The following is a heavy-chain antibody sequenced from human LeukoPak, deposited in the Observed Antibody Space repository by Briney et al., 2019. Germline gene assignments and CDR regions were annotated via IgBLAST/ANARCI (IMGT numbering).Heavy chain of an antibody. CDR3: ARDLYGSGTDAFDI. CDR1: GGSISSGGYY. D-gene: IGHD3-10*01. J-gene: IGHJ3*02. Sequence: SETLSLTCTVSGGSISSGGYYWSWIRQHPGKGLEWIGCIYYSGSTFYNPSLKGRITISVDTSKDQFSLTLSSVTAADTAVYYCARDLYGSGTDAFDIWGQGTMITVSS. CDR2: IYYSGST. V-gene: IGHV4-31*03.